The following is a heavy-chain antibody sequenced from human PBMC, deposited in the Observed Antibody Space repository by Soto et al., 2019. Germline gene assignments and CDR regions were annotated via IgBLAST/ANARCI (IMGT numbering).Heavy chain of an antibody. D-gene: IGHD6-19*01. CDR2: ISAYNGNT. Sequence: QVQLVQSGAEVKKPGASVKVSCKTSGYSFTDYGITWVRQAPGQGLEWMGWISAYNGNTYYAQKLRGRIAMTTDTSTSTAYMELRSLRSDDTAVYYCARDTSRIAVAVDFDPWGQGTLLTVSS. J-gene: IGHJ5*02. CDR1: GYSFTDYG. V-gene: IGHV1-18*01. CDR3: ARDTSRIAVAVDFDP.